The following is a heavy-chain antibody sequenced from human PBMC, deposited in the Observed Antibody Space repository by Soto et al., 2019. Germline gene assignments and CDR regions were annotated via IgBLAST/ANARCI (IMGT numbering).Heavy chain of an antibody. Sequence: SETLSLTCTVSGGSIRSYYWSWIRQPPGKGLEWIGYIYYSGSTNYNPSLKSRVTISVDTSKNQFSLKLSSVTAADTAVYYCARRYGGAFDIWGQGTMVTISS. CDR2: IYYSGST. V-gene: IGHV4-59*08. J-gene: IGHJ3*02. CDR1: GGSIRSYY. D-gene: IGHD4-17*01. CDR3: ARRYGGAFDI.